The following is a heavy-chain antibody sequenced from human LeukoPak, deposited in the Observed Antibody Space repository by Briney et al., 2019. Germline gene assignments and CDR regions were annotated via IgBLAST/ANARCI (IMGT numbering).Heavy chain of an antibody. V-gene: IGHV4-61*02. CDR3: ARDGGLDAFDI. CDR1: GGSLSSGSYY. D-gene: IGHD2-15*01. CDR2: IYTSGST. Sequence: SQTLSLTCTVSGGSLSSGSYYWSWIRQPAGKGLEWIGRIYTSGSTNYNPSLKSRVTISVDTSKNQFSLKLSSVTAADTAVYYCARDGGLDAFDIWGQGTMVTVSS. J-gene: IGHJ3*02.